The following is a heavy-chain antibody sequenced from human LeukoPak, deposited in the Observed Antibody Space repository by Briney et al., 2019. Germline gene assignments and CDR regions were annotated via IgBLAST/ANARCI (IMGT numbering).Heavy chain of an antibody. V-gene: IGHV3-30*18. CDR3: AKGSYLITFGGVIPRFDP. CDR1: GFTFSSYG. J-gene: IGHJ5*02. CDR2: ISYDGSNK. D-gene: IGHD3-16*02. Sequence: GRSLRLSCAASGFTFSSYGMHWVRQAPGKGLEWAAVISYDGSNKYYADSVKGRFTISRDNSKNTLYLQMNSLRAEDTAVYYCAKGSYLITFGGVIPRFDPWGQGTLVTVSS.